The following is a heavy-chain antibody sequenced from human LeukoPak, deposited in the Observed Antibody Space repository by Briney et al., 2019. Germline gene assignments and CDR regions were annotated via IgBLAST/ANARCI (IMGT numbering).Heavy chain of an antibody. CDR2: ISAYNGNT. J-gene: IGHJ4*02. CDR3: ARGVLGYSSSWYDY. V-gene: IGHV1-18*01. Sequence: ASVKVSCKASGYTFTSYGISWVRQAPGQGLEWRGWISAYNGNTNYAQKLQGRVTMTTDTSTSTAYMELRSLRSDDTAVYYCARGVLGYSSSWYDYWGQGTLVTVSS. CDR1: GYTFTSYG. D-gene: IGHD6-13*01.